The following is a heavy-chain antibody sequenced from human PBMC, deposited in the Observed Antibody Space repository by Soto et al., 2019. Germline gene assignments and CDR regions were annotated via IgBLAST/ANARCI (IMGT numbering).Heavy chain of an antibody. CDR3: ARGPSGDKVDY. J-gene: IGHJ4*02. CDR2: IYNGGTT. D-gene: IGHD7-27*01. Sequence: QVKLQESGPGLVKPSQTLSLTCTVSGGSINNVNYCCSWIRQSPDKGLEWIGNIYNGGTTYNNPSLTRRVTISVDTSNNQFSLKLSSVSAADTAVYYCARGPSGDKVDYWGQGTLVTVSS. CDR1: GGSINNVNYC. V-gene: IGHV4-30-4*01.